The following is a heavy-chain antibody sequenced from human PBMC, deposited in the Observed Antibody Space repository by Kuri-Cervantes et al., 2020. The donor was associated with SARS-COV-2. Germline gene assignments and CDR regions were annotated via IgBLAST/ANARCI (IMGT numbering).Heavy chain of an antibody. CDR1: GYTFTGYY. CDR3: ARXXPFRRLVVXXQGGAFDI. V-gene: IGHV1-2*04. CDR2: INPNSGGT. Sequence: ASVKVSCKASGYTFTGYYMHWVRQAPGQGLEWMXGINPNSGGTNYAQKFQGWVTMTRDTSISTVYMELSRLGSDDTAVYYCARXXPFRRLVVXXQGGAFDIWGQGTMVTVSS. J-gene: IGHJ3*02. D-gene: IGHD3-22*01.